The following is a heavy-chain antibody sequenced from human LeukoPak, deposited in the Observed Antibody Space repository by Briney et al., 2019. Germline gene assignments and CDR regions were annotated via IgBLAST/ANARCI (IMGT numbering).Heavy chain of an antibody. D-gene: IGHD1-7*01. CDR2: INPNSGGT. CDR3: ARDQVTGTTVAYYYYGMDV. V-gene: IGHV1-2*02. CDR1: GYTFTGYY. Sequence: ASVKVSCKASGYTFTGYYMHWVRQAPGQGLEWMGWINPNSGGTNYAQKFQGRVTMTRDTSISTAYMELSRLRSDDTAMYYCARDQVTGTTVAYYYYGMDVWGQGTTVTVSS. J-gene: IGHJ6*02.